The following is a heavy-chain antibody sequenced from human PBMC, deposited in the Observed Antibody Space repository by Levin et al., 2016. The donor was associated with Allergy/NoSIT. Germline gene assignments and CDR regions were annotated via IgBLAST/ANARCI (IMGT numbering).Heavy chain of an antibody. CDR1: GGSITNNNYY. V-gene: IGHV4-39*02. Sequence: SETLSLTCTVSGGSITNNNYYWGWIRLPPGKGLEWIGSIYFTGSTYYNPSLKSRVTISVDAAKNHFSLKLSSVTAADTAVYYCAGLVGTRGVTYAMDVWGQGTTVTVS. CDR3: AGLVGTRGVTYAMDV. CDR2: IYFTGST. D-gene: IGHD3-10*01. J-gene: IGHJ6*02.